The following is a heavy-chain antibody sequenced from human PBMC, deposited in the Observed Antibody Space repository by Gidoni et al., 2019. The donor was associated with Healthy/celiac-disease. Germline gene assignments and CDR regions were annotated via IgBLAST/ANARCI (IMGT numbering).Heavy chain of an antibody. V-gene: IGHV3-21*01. J-gene: IGHJ3*02. Sequence: EVQLVESGGGLVKPGGSLRLSCAASGFTFSSYSMNWVRQAPGKGLEWVSSISSSSSYIYYADSVKGRFTISRDNAKNSLYLQMNSLRAEDTAVYYCARATGIAAAGGAFDIWGQGTRSPSLQ. CDR3: ARATGIAAAGGAFDI. CDR2: ISSSSSYI. CDR1: GFTFSSYS. D-gene: IGHD6-13*01.